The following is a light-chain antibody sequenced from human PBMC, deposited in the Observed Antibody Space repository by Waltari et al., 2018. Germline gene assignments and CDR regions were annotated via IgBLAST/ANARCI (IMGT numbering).Light chain of an antibody. CDR2: RAS. Sequence: ETLMTQSPATLSVSPGERVTLSCRASQRVTPNLAWYQQKPGQAPRLLIYRASTRATGVPARFSGSGSGTEFTLTINALQSEDFAVYYCHQYNNWPPNTFGQGTLLEIK. CDR3: HQYNNWPPNT. J-gene: IGKJ2*01. CDR1: QRVTPN. V-gene: IGKV3-15*01.